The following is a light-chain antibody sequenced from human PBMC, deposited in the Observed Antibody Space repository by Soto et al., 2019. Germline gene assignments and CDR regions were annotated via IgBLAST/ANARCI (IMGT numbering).Light chain of an antibody. V-gene: IGLV1-40*01. Sequence: QSVLSQPPSVSGAPGQRVTISCTGSSSNIGAGYDVHWYQQLPGTAPKVLIYGNSNRPSGVPDRFSGSKARTSASLAITGIQAEDEADYYCQSYDSSLSGYVVGTGTKLTVL. CDR1: SSNIGAGYD. J-gene: IGLJ1*01. CDR3: QSYDSSLSGYV. CDR2: GNS.